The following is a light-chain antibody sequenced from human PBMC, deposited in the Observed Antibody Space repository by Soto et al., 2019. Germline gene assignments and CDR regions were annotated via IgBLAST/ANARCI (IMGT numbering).Light chain of an antibody. CDR3: QQYGNSGVT. CDR2: GVS. J-gene: IGKJ3*01. Sequence: IMLKQSPATLSLTPGERATLSCRASQSVNSNYLAWHQQKPGQAPRLLIYGVSSRATGIPDRFSGSGSGTDFTLTISRLEPEDFAVYYCQQYGNSGVTFGPGTKV. CDR1: QSVNSNY. V-gene: IGKV3-20*01.